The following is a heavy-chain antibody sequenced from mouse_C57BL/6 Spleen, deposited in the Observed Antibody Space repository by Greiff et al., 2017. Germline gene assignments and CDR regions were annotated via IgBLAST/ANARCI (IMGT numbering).Heavy chain of an antibody. CDR1: GYTFTSYW. V-gene: IGHV1-64*01. CDR2: IHPNSGRT. Sequence: VQLQQPGAELVKPGASVKLSCKASGYTFTSYWMHWVKQRPGQGLEWIGMIHPNSGRTNYNEKFKSKATLTVDKSSSTAYMQLSSLTSEDSAVYYCARSYGYFGYWGQGTTLTVSS. CDR3: ARSYGYFGY. J-gene: IGHJ2*01. D-gene: IGHD1-1*02.